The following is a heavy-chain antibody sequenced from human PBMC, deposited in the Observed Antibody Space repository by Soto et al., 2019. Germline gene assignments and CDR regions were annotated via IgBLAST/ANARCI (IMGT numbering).Heavy chain of an antibody. Sequence: SETLSLTCTVSGGSISSYYWSWIRQPPGKGLEWIGCIYYSGSTNYNPSLKSRVTISVDTSKNQFSLKLSSVTAADTAVYYCARGGYGSGSYIPFDYWGQGTLVTVSS. J-gene: IGHJ4*02. V-gene: IGHV4-59*01. CDR2: IYYSGST. D-gene: IGHD3-10*01. CDR1: GGSISSYY. CDR3: ARGGYGSGSYIPFDY.